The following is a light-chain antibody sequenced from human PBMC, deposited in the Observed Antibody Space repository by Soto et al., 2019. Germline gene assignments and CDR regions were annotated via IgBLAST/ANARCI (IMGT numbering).Light chain of an antibody. Sequence: QSALTQPASVSGSPGQSITISCTGTSSDVGGYNYVSWYQQHPHPGKAPKLVIYDVSNRPSGVSNRFSGSKSGNTASLTISGLQAEDDADYYCSSYTSSSTQVFGGGTKLTVL. V-gene: IGLV2-14*03. CDR1: SSDVGGYNY. CDR3: SSYTSSSTQV. J-gene: IGLJ2*01. CDR2: DVS.